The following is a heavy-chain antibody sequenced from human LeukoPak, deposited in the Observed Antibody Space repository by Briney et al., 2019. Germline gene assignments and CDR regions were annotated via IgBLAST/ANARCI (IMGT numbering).Heavy chain of an antibody. D-gene: IGHD1-14*01. V-gene: IGHV3-30*04. Sequence: GGSLRLSCAASGFTFSSYAMHWVRQAPGKGLEWVAVISYDGSNKYYADSVKGRFTISRDNSKNTLYLQMNSLRAEDTALYYCARDLPGGPDYWGQGTLVTVSS. CDR2: ISYDGSNK. CDR3: ARDLPGGPDY. J-gene: IGHJ4*02. CDR1: GFTFSSYA.